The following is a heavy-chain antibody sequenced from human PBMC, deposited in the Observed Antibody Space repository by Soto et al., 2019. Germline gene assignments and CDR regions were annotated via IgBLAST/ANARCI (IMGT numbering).Heavy chain of an antibody. CDR2: IRASGAAT. CDR3: AARPTYSSSWTHFDY. V-gene: IGHV3-23*01. D-gene: IGHD6-13*01. Sequence: EVQLLESGGGLVQPGGSLRLSCAASGFTFTNYDMSWVRQAPGRGLDWVSTIRASGAATYYADSVKGRFTISRDNSKNTLYRQMNSLRAEDTARYYCAARPTYSSSWTHFDYWGQGTLVTVSS. CDR1: GFTFTNYD. J-gene: IGHJ4*02.